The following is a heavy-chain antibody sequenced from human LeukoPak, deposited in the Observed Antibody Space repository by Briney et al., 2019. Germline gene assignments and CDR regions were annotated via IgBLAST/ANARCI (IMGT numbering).Heavy chain of an antibody. D-gene: IGHD2-15*01. Sequence: PSETLSLTCAVYGGSFSGYYWSWIRQPPGKGLEWIGEINHSGSTNYNPSLKSRVTISVDTSKNQFSLKLSSVTAADTAVYYCARGGDGIDYWGQGTLVTVSS. CDR1: GGSFSGYY. CDR3: ARGGDGIDY. V-gene: IGHV4-34*01. J-gene: IGHJ4*02. CDR2: INHSGST.